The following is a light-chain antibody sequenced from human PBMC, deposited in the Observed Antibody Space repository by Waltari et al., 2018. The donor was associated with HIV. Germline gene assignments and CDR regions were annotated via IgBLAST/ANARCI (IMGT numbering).Light chain of an antibody. V-gene: IGLV1-51*01. CDR1: SSNIANNY. CDR2: DNN. J-gene: IGLJ1*01. Sequence: QSVLTQPPSVSAAPGQQVTISCPGNSSNIANNYVSWYHQPPGTAPKLLIYDNNKRPSGIPDRFAGSKAGTSATLGITGLQTGDEADYYCGTWDSSLSAEVFGTGTKVTVL. CDR3: GTWDSSLSAEV.